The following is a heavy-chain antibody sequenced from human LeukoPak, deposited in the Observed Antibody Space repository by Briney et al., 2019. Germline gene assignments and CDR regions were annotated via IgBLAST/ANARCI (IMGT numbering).Heavy chain of an antibody. CDR3: ARATVTLDY. J-gene: IGHJ4*02. D-gene: IGHD4-17*01. V-gene: IGHV1-8*02. CDR1: GYTFPSYG. Sequence: ASVKVSCKASGYTFPSYGISWVRQAPGQGLEWMGWMNPNSGNTGYAQKFQGRVTMTRNTSISTAYMELSSLRSEDTAVYYCARATVTLDYWGQGTLVTVSS. CDR2: MNPNSGNT.